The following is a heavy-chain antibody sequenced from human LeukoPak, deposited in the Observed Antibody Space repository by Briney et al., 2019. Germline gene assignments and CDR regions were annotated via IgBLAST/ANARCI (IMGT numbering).Heavy chain of an antibody. CDR1: GGSISSGGYS. D-gene: IGHD2-2*01. J-gene: IGHJ5*02. CDR2: IYHSGST. CDR3: ARSYCSSTSCYFNWFDP. V-gene: IGHV4-30-2*01. Sequence: SETLSLTCAVSGGSISSGGYSWSWIRQPPRKGLEWIGYIYHSGSTYYNPSLKSRVTISVDRSKDQFSLKLSSVTAADTAVYYCARSYCSSTSCYFNWFDPWGQGTLVTVSS.